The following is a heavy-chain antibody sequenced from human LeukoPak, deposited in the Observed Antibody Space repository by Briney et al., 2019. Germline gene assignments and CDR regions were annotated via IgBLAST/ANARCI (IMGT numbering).Heavy chain of an antibody. CDR2: INHSGST. CDR1: GGSFSGYY. V-gene: IGHV4-34*01. D-gene: IGHD5-12*01. CDR3: ARGRPPSGYDFSY. Sequence: PSETLSLTCAVYGGSFSGYYWSWIRQPPGKGLEWIGEINHSGSTNYNPSLKSRVTISVDTSKNQFSLKLSSVTAADTAVYYCARGRPPSGYDFSYWGQGTLVTVPS. J-gene: IGHJ4*02.